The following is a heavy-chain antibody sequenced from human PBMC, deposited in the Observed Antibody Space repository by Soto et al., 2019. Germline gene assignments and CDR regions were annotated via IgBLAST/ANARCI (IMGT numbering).Heavy chain of an antibody. J-gene: IGHJ6*02. D-gene: IGHD6-6*01. CDR1: GGSISSGGYY. V-gene: IGHV4-31*03. CDR2: IYYSGST. CDR3: ARVEYSSSPGVFYYYGMDV. Sequence: ASETLSLTCTVSGGSISSGGYYWSWIRQHPGKGLEWIGYIYYSGSTYYNPSLESRVTISVDTSKNQFSLKLSSVTAADTAVYYCARVEYSSSPGVFYYYGMDVWGQGTTVTVSS.